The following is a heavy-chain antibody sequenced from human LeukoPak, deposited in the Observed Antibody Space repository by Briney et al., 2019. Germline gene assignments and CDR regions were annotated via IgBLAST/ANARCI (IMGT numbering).Heavy chain of an antibody. CDR1: GGSFSGYY. V-gene: IGHV4-34*01. D-gene: IGHD6-6*01. CDR3: ARALRGIAARLYPY. Sequence: SETLSLTCAVYGGSFSGYYWSWIRQPPGKGLEWIGEINHSGSTNYNPSLKSRVTLSVDTFKNQFSLKLGSVTAADTAVYYCARALRGIAARLYPYWGQGTLVTVSS. J-gene: IGHJ4*02. CDR2: INHSGST.